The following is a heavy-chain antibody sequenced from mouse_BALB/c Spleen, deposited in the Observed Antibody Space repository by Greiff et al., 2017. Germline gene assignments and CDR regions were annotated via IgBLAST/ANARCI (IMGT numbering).Heavy chain of an antibody. Sequence: VQLQQSGAELAKPGASVKMSCKASGYTFTSYWMHWVKQRPGQGLEWIGYINPSTGYTEYNQKFKDKATLTADKSSSTAYMQLSSLTSEDSAVYYCASQGAYAFDYWGQGTTLTVSS. J-gene: IGHJ2*01. D-gene: IGHD1-1*01. V-gene: IGHV1-7*01. CDR1: GYTFTSYW. CDR2: INPSTGYT. CDR3: ASQGAYAFDY.